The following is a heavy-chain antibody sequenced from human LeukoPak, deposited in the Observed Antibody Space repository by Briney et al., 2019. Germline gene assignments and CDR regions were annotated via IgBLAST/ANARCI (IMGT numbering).Heavy chain of an antibody. V-gene: IGHV3-23*01. CDR2: ITGSGHNT. D-gene: IGHD4-11*01. Sequence: GGSLRLSCAASGFTFSNYAIHWVRQAPGKGLEWVSGITGSGHNTYYTDSLKGRFTISRDNSKNTLFLQMSSLRADDTAVYYCAKDRVTTVTTFFSQFDCWGQGTLVTVSS. J-gene: IGHJ4*02. CDR3: AKDRVTTVTTFFSQFDC. CDR1: GFTFSNYA.